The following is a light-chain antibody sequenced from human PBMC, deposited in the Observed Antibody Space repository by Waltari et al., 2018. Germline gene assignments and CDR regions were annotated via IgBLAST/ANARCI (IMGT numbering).Light chain of an antibody. CDR1: QYIGDF. CDR3: QQTYITPIS. V-gene: IGKV1-39*01. CDR2: TAS. J-gene: IGKJ4*01. Sequence: DIQMTQSPSSLSASVGDRVTITCRASQYIGDFLHWYQHRPGRAPKPLIFTASNLPIGVPSRFSGSGSGTDFTLTITSLQPEDFATYYCQQTYITPISFGGGTKVQIK.